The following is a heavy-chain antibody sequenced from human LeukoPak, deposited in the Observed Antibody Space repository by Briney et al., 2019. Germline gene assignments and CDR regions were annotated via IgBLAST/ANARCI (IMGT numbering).Heavy chain of an antibody. Sequence: SETLSLTCAVYGGSFSGYYWSWIRQPPGKGLEWIGEINHSGSTNYNPSLKSRVTISVDKSKNQFSLKLSSVTAADTAVYYCARDSPDDAFDIWGQGTMVTVSS. J-gene: IGHJ3*02. CDR2: INHSGST. CDR1: GGSFSGYY. CDR3: ARDSPDDAFDI. V-gene: IGHV4-34*01.